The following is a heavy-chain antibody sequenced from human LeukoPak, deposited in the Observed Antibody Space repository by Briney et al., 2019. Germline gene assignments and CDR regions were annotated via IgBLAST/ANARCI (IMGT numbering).Heavy chain of an antibody. CDR2: ISSSSSYI. D-gene: IGHD2-2*02. J-gene: IGHJ5*02. CDR3: ARVVPAAILNWFDP. CDR1: GFTFSSYS. Sequence: GGSLRLSCAASGFTFSSYSMNWVRQAPGKGLEWVSSISSSSSYIYYADSVKGRFTISRDNAKNSLYLQMNSLRAEDTAVYYCARVVPAAILNWFDPWGQGTLVTVSS. V-gene: IGHV3-21*01.